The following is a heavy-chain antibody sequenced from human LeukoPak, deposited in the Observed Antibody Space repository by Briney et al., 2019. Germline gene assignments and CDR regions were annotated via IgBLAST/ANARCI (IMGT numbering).Heavy chain of an antibody. J-gene: IGHJ3*02. CDR2: MYHSGST. Sequence: PSGTLSLTCAVSGGSISSSNWWSWVRQPPGKGLEWIGEMYHSGSTNYNPSLKSRVTISVDKSKNQFSLKLSSVTAADTAVYYCSLWTDPGYCSSTSCLEAFDIWGQGTMVTVSS. CDR3: SLWTDPGYCSSTSCLEAFDI. D-gene: IGHD2-2*01. CDR1: GGSISSSNW. V-gene: IGHV4-4*02.